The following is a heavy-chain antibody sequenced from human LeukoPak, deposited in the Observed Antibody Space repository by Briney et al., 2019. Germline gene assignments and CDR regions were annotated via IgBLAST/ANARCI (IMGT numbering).Heavy chain of an antibody. J-gene: IGHJ4*02. CDR3: AKSTFGGVIGPLDY. CDR1: GFTFDDYA. CDR2: ISWNSGSI. Sequence: GGSLRLSCAASGFTFDDYAMHWVRQAPGKGLEWVSGISWNSGSIGYADSVKGRFTISRDNAKNSLYLQMNSLRAEDTALYYCAKSTFGGVIGPLDYWGQGTLVTVSS. D-gene: IGHD3-16*02. V-gene: IGHV3-9*01.